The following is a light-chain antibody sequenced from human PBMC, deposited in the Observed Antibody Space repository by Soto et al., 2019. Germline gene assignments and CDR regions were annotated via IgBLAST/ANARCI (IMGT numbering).Light chain of an antibody. CDR3: QQYNNWPIT. Sequence: EIVMTQSPATLSVSPGERATLSCRASQSVSYNLAWYQQKPGQAPRLLVYGVSTRATGIPARFSGSGSGTEFTLTISSLQSEDFAVYYCQQYNNWPITFGQGTRLE. CDR1: QSVSYN. V-gene: IGKV3-15*01. CDR2: GVS. J-gene: IGKJ5*01.